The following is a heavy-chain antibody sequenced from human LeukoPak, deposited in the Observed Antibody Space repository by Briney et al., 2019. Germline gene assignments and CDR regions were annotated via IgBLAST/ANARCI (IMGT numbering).Heavy chain of an antibody. D-gene: IGHD6-19*01. CDR1: GYTFTGYY. CDR3: ARVGSSGWYVHPTLDY. V-gene: IGHV1-2*02. Sequence: ASVKVSCKASGYTFTGYYMHWVRRAPGQGLGWMGWINPNSGDTNYAQKFQGRVTVTRDTSISTAYMELSRLRSDDTAVYYCARVGSSGWYVHPTLDYWGQGTLLTVSS. CDR2: INPNSGDT. J-gene: IGHJ4*02.